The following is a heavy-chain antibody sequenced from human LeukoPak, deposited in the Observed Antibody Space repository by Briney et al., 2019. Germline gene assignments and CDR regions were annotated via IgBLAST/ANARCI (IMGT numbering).Heavy chain of an antibody. D-gene: IGHD4-17*01. CDR1: GFTFSDYY. V-gene: IGHV3-11*01. CDR3: ARGHGDYDDAFDI. Sequence: SGGSLRLSCAASGFTFSDYYMSWIRQASGKGLEWVSYISSSGSTIYYADSVKGRFTISRDNAKNSLYLQMNSLRAEDTAVYYCARGHGDYDDAFDIWGQGTMVTVSS. CDR2: ISSSGSTI. J-gene: IGHJ3*02.